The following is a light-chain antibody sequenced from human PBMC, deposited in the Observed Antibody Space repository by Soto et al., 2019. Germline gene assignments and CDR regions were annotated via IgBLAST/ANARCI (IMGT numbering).Light chain of an antibody. J-gene: IGKJ2*01. V-gene: IGKV1-9*01. CDR3: QHLNSCPRMYT. CDR2: AAS. CDR1: QGINSY. Sequence: DIQWTQSPSFLSASVGDRVTITCRASQGINSYLAWYQQKPGKAPKLQIYAASSLQSGVTSRFNGSGSGKEFTLTISSLQPEDFATYWCQHLNSCPRMYTFGEGTKLEIK.